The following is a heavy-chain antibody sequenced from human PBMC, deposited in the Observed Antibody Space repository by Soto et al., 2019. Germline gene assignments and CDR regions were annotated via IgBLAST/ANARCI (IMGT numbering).Heavy chain of an antibody. V-gene: IGHV4-59*01. CDR2: IYYSGST. J-gene: IGHJ6*03. CDR3: AREVGYSSSWYSIDYYYYYMDV. CDR1: GGSISSYY. Sequence: SETLSLTCTVSGGSISSYYWSWIRQPPGKGLEWIGYIYYSGSTNYNPSLKSRVTISVDTSKNQFSLKLSSVTAADTAVYYCAREVGYSSSWYSIDYYYYYMDVWGKGTTVT. D-gene: IGHD6-13*01.